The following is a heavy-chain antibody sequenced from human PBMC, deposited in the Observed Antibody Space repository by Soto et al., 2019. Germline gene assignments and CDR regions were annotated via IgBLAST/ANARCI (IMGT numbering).Heavy chain of an antibody. CDR1: GDSISSGGYF. V-gene: IGHV4-31*03. D-gene: IGHD6-6*01. Sequence: QVQLQESGPGLVKPSQTLSLTCTVSGDSISSGGYFWNWIRQHPGKGLEWIGLIYYTGSTFYNPSLRSRVTSSVDTSKNHFSLKLPSVTAADTAVYFCARLSSSSSFDFWGQGTLVTVSS. J-gene: IGHJ4*02. CDR2: IYYTGST. CDR3: ARLSSSSSFDF.